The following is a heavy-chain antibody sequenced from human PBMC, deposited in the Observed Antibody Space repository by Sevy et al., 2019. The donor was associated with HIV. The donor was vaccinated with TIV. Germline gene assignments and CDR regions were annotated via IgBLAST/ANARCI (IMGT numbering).Heavy chain of an antibody. CDR3: ARVAAVASTLYYFDF. J-gene: IGHJ4*02. CDR2: VRDRGYGGTT. Sequence: GESLKISCTASGFSLGDYCVSWFRQAPGKGLEWVGAVRDRGYGGTTEYAASVKGRFTISRDDSINIAYLQMNSLRDEDTAVYYCARVAAVASTLYYFDFWGQGTLVTVSS. D-gene: IGHD6-19*01. CDR1: GFSLGDYC. V-gene: IGHV3-49*03.